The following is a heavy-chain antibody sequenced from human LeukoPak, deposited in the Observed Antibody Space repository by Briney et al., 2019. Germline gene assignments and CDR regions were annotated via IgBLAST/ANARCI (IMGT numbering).Heavy chain of an antibody. CDR3: ARAARGFDY. J-gene: IGHJ4*02. D-gene: IGHD6-6*01. V-gene: IGHV3-30*01. Sequence: GGSLRLSCAASGFTFSSYAMHWVRQAPGKGLEWVAVISYDGSNKYYADSVKGRFTISRDNSKNTLYLQMNSPRAEDTAVYYCARAARGFDYWGQGTLVTVS. CDR1: GFTFSSYA. CDR2: ISYDGSNK.